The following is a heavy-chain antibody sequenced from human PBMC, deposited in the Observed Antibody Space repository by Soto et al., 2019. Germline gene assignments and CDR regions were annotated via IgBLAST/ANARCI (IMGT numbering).Heavy chain of an antibody. CDR3: PSHHGPTTSENGFDP. CDR2: ISTYSGDT. CDR1: GYTFFTYD. V-gene: IGHV1-18*01. Sequence: QVHLVQAGVEVKTPGASVKVSCQASGYTFFTYDISWVRQAPGQGLEWMGWISTYSGDTKYAQKFQGRVTITTDTSTTTAYLELRSLRSDDTAVYYCPSHHGPTTSENGFDPWGQGTLVTVSS. J-gene: IGHJ5*02. D-gene: IGHD5-12*01.